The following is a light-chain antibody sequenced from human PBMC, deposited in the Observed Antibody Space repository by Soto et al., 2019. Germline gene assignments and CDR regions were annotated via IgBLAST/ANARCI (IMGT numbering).Light chain of an antibody. V-gene: IGLV7-46*01. CDR1: TGAVTSDHY. CDR2: DLS. J-gene: IGLJ2*01. Sequence: QTVVTQEPSLTVSPGGTVTLTCGSSTGAVTSDHYPYWFQQKPGQVPRTLIYDLSDKYSWTPARFSGSLLEGKAALTLSGAQSEDEAEYYCSLYDSGRVVFGGGTKLTVL. CDR3: SLYDSGRVV.